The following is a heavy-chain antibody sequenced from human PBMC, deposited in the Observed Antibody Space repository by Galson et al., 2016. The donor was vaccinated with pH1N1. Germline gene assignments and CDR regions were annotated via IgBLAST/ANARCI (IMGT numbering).Heavy chain of an antibody. D-gene: IGHD4-17*01. J-gene: IGHJ4*02. CDR2: IIPIFGLL. Sequence: SVKVSCKASGGTFSSYAISWVRQAPGHGLEWMGGIIPIFGLLNYAQNFQGRVTITADEFTSTAYMELSSLTSEDTAVYYCAGAGFGAYKFDSWGQGTLVTVSS. CDR3: AGAGFGAYKFDS. V-gene: IGHV1-69*13. CDR1: GGTFSSYA.